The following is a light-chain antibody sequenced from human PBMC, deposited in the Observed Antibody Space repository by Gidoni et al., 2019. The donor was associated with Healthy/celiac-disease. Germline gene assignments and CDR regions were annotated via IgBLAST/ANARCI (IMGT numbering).Light chain of an antibody. CDR1: QRVLYSSNNKNY. CDR3: QQYYSTPFT. Sequence: DIVMTQSPDPLAASLGERATINCKSSQRVLYSSNNKNYLAWYQQKPGQPPKLLIYWASTRESGVPDRFSGSGSGTDFTLTISSLQAEDVAVYYCQQYYSTPFTFGPGTKVDIK. CDR2: WAS. V-gene: IGKV4-1*01. J-gene: IGKJ3*01.